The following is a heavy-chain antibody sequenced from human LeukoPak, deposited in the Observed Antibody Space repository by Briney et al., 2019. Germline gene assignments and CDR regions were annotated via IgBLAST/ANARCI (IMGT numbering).Heavy chain of an antibody. CDR1: GYTFTGYY. V-gene: IGHV1-2*02. D-gene: IGHD6-19*01. CDR2: INPNSGGT. CDR3: ARDRQWLVQPLDYFDY. Sequence: AASVKVSCKASGYTFTGYYMHWVRQAPGQGLEWMGWINPNSGGTNYAQKLQGRVTMTTDTSTSTAYMELRSLRSDDTAVYYCARDRQWLVQPLDYFDYWGQGTLVTVSS. J-gene: IGHJ4*02.